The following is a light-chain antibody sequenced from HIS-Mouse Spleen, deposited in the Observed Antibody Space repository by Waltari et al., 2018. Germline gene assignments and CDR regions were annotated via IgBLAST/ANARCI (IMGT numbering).Light chain of an antibody. J-gene: IGLJ1*01. CDR2: QDS. CDR3: QAWDSSTAIRV. V-gene: IGLV3-1*01. Sequence: SYELTQPPSVSVSPGQTASITCSGDKLGDKYACWYQQKPGQSPVLVIYQDSKRPSGIPARFSGSNSGNTATLTISGTQAMDEADYYCQAWDSSTAIRVFGTGTKVTVL. CDR1: KLGDKY.